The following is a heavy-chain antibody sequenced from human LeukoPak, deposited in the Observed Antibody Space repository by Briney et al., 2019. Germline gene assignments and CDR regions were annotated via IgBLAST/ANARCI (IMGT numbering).Heavy chain of an antibody. CDR2: ISSSGSTI. J-gene: IGHJ4*02. D-gene: IGHD6-13*01. CDR1: GFTFSDYY. Sequence: PGGSLRLSCAASGFTFSDYYMSWIRQAPGKGLEWVSYISSSGSTIYYADSVKGRFTISRDNAKNSLYLQMNSLRAEDTAVYYCARDRLSSSWAFDYWGQGTLVTVSS. CDR3: ARDRLSSSWAFDY. V-gene: IGHV3-11*04.